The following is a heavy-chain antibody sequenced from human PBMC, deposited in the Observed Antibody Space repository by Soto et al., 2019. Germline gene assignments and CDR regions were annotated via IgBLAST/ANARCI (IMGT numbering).Heavy chain of an antibody. CDR1: GFTFSSYS. V-gene: IGHV3-48*01. CDR3: ARGEGYCSGGSCSSPSDY. J-gene: IGHJ4*02. CDR2: ISSSSSTI. Sequence: GGSLRLSCAASGFTFSSYSMNWVRQAPGKGLEWVSYISSSSSTIYYADSVKGRFTISRDNAKNSLYLQMNSLRAEDTAVYYCARGEGYCSGGSCSSPSDYWGQGTLVTVSS. D-gene: IGHD2-15*01.